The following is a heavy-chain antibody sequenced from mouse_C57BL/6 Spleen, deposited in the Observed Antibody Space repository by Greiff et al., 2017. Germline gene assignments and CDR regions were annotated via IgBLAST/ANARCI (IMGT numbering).Heavy chain of an antibody. D-gene: IGHD1-1*01. V-gene: IGHV5-6*01. CDR3: ARQGGSSYVYAMDY. Sequence: EVHLVESGGDLVKPGGSLKLSCAASGFTFSSYGMSWVRQTPDKRLEWVATISSGGSYTYYPDSVKGRFTISRDNAKNTLYLQMSSLKSEDTAMYYCARQGGSSYVYAMDYWGQGTSVTVSS. CDR2: ISSGGSYT. J-gene: IGHJ4*01. CDR1: GFTFSSYG.